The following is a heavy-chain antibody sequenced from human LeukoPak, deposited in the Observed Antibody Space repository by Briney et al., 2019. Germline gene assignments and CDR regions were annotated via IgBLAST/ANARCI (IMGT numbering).Heavy chain of an antibody. V-gene: IGHV4-38-2*02. CDR3: ARDYVDTAMVIWWYFDL. CDR2: IYHSGST. Sequence: SETLSLTCTVSGGSISSYYWGWIRQPPGKGLEWIGSIYHSGSTYYNPSLKSRVTISVDTSKNQFSLKLSSVTAADAAVYYCARDYVDTAMVIWWYFDLWGRGTLVTVSS. J-gene: IGHJ2*01. D-gene: IGHD5-18*01. CDR1: GGSISSYY.